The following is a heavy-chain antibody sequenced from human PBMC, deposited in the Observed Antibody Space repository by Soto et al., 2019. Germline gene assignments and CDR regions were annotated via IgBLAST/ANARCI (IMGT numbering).Heavy chain of an antibody. V-gene: IGHV4-31*03. D-gene: IGHD4-17*01. CDR1: GGSISSGGYY. Sequence: SETLSLTCTVSGGSISSGGYYWSWIRQHPGKGLEWIGYIYYSGSTYYNPSLKSRVTISVDTSKNQFSLKLSSVTAADTAVYYCARVSTVTTLLKYYYYGMDVWGQGTTVTVSS. J-gene: IGHJ6*02. CDR3: ARVSTVTTLLKYYYYGMDV. CDR2: IYYSGST.